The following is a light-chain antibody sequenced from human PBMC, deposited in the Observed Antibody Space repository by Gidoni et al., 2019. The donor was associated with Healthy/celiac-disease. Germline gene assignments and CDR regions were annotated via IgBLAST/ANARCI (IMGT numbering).Light chain of an antibody. J-gene: IGKJ4*01. CDR3: QQYYNLPLT. CDR2: DAS. V-gene: IGKV1-33*01. Sequence: DIKITPSPSSLSASVGDRVTITCQASQDISNHVNWYQQEPGKAPKLLIYDASNLVTGVPSRCSGSGSGTDFTFTISSLQPEDIATYYCQQYYNLPLTFGGGTKVEIK. CDR1: QDISNH.